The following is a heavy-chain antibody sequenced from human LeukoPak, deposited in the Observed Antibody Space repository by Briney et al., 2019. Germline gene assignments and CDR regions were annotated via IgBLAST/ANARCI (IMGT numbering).Heavy chain of an antibody. CDR2: IYYSGST. D-gene: IGHD1-26*01. J-gene: IGHJ4*02. CDR3: ARRPIVGSQSFDY. V-gene: IGHV4-59*08. Sequence: SETLSLTCTVSGGSISSYYWNWIRQPPGKGLEWIGYIYYSGSTNYNPSLKSRVTISVDTSKNQFSLKLGSVTAADTAVYYCARRPIVGSQSFDYWGQGTLVTVSS. CDR1: GGSISSYY.